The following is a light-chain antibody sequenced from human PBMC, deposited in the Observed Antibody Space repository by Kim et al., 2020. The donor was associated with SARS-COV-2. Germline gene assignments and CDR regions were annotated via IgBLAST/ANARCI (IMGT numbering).Light chain of an antibody. CDR1: RSDVGSHNY. Sequence: GPSITIACAGARSDVGSHNYVSWYQQRPGKAPKLMIYNVSNRPSGISNRFSGSKSGNTASLTMSGLQAEDEADYYCSSYTSNNTLVFGTGTKVTVL. V-gene: IGLV2-14*03. CDR3: SSYTSNNTLV. J-gene: IGLJ1*01. CDR2: NVS.